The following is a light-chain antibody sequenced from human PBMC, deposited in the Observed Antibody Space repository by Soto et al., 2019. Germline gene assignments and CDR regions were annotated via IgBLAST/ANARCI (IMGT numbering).Light chain of an antibody. V-gene: IGLV1-40*01. CDR3: QSYDSILSGYV. Sequence: SVPTQLPSVSGAPGQRDTISCTGSSANIGAAYNVDWYQQLPGTASKLLIYGNNNRPPGVPARFSGSKSGTSASLAIAGLQAEDEGDYYGQSYDSILSGYVFGTGAKVTVL. CDR2: GNN. J-gene: IGLJ1*01. CDR1: SANIGAAYN.